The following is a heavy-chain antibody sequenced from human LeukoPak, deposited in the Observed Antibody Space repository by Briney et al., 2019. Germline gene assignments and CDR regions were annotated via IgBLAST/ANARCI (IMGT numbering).Heavy chain of an antibody. V-gene: IGHV4-59*12. CDR3: ARGFGELLFDAFDI. CDR2: IYYSGST. J-gene: IGHJ3*02. Sequence: SETLSLTCTVSGGSISSYYWSWIRQPPGKGLEWIGYIYYSGSTNYNPSPKSRVTISVDRSKNQFSLKLSSVTAADTAVYYCARGFGELLFDAFDIWGQGTMVTVSS. CDR1: GGSISSYY. D-gene: IGHD3-10*01.